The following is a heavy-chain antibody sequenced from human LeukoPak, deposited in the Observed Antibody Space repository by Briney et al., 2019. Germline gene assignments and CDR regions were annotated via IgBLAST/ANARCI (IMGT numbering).Heavy chain of an antibody. CDR2: INHSGST. D-gene: IGHD3-10*01. J-gene: IGHJ4*02. V-gene: IGHV4-34*01. CDR3: ARGQIGGVVLLYDY. Sequence: SETLSLTCAVYGGSFSGYYWSWIRQPPGKGLEWIGEINHSGSTNYNPSLKSRVTISVDTSKNQFSLKLSSVTAADTAAYYCARGQIGGVVLLYDYWGQGTLVTVSS. CDR1: GGSFSGYY.